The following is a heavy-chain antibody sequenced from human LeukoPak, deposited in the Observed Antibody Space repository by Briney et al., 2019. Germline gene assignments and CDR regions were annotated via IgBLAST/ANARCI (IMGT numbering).Heavy chain of an antibody. Sequence: ASVKVSCKTSGYTFSKYGISWVRQAPGQGPEWIGWISAYDGNTNYAQKLQDRLTLTTDISTDTAHMELRGLRSDDTAVYYCARARADRSGYYRYWGQGTLVTVSS. V-gene: IGHV1-18*01. J-gene: IGHJ4*02. CDR1: GYTFSKYG. D-gene: IGHD3-22*01. CDR3: ARARADRSGYYRY. CDR2: ISAYDGNT.